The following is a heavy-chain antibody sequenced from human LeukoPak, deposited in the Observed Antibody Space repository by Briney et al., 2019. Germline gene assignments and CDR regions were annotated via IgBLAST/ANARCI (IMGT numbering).Heavy chain of an antibody. V-gene: IGHV3-23*01. CDR3: AKDRPTVYSSSWLHFLDS. CDR1: DFTVSSNY. J-gene: IGHJ4*02. D-gene: IGHD6-13*01. Sequence: GGSLRLSCAASDFTVSSNYMTWVRQPPGKGLEWVSGISGSGGSTYLADSVKGRFTISRDNSKNTLYLQMNSLRADDTAVYYCAKDRPTVYSSSWLHFLDSWGQGTLSPSPQ. CDR2: ISGSGGST.